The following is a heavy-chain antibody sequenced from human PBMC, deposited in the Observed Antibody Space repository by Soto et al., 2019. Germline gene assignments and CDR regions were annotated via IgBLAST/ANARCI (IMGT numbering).Heavy chain of an antibody. Sequence: SGGGVVQPGRSLRLSCAASGFTFSTYGMHWVRQAPGKGLEWVAVIWYDGSNKYYADSVKDRFTISRDNSKNTLYLQMNSLRADDTAVYYCARDSNNYYFDYWGQGTLVTVSS. J-gene: IGHJ4*02. V-gene: IGHV3-33*01. CDR2: IWYDGSNK. D-gene: IGHD1-20*01. CDR3: ARDSNNYYFDY. CDR1: GFTFSTYG.